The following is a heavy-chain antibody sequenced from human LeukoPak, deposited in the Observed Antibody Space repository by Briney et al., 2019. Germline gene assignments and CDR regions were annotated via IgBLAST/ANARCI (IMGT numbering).Heavy chain of an antibody. CDR2: IYTSGST. V-gene: IGHV4-4*07. J-gene: IGHJ4*02. Sequence: WIGRIYTSGSTNYNPSLKSRVTMSVDTSKNQFSLKLSSVTAADTAVYYCAGSSSWSHFDYWGQGTLVTVSS. CDR3: AGSSSWSHFDY. D-gene: IGHD6-13*01.